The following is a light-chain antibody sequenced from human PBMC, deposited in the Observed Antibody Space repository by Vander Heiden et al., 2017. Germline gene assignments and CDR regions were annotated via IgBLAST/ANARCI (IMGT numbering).Light chain of an antibody. CDR2: KDS. CDR1: ALPKQY. J-gene: IGLJ1*01. V-gene: IGLV3-25*03. Sequence: SYELTQPPSVSVSPGQTARNTCSGDALPKQYAYWYQQKPGQAPVLVIYKDSERPSGIPERFSGSSSGTTVTLTISGVQAEDEADYYCQSADSSGTYYVFGTGTKVTVL. CDR3: QSADSSGTYYV.